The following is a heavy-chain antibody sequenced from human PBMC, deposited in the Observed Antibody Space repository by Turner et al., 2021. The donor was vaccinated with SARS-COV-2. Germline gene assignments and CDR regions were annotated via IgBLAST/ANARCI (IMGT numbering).Heavy chain of an antibody. V-gene: IGHV3-53*01. Sequence: EVQLVESGGGLIQPGGSLRISCAASGVTVSSNYMSWVRQAPGKGLEWVSVIYSGGSTFYSDSVKGRFTISRDNSKNTLYLQMNSLRAEDTAVYYCARGGHYYYGLDVWGQGTTVTVSS. D-gene: IGHD3-10*01. CDR1: GVTVSSNY. J-gene: IGHJ6*02. CDR2: IYSGGST. CDR3: ARGGHYYYGLDV.